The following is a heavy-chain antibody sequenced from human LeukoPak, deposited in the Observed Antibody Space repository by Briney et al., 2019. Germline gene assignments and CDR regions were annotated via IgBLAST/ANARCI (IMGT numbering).Heavy chain of an antibody. D-gene: IGHD4-11*01. CDR1: GGSFSGYY. CDR3: ARAGGVTTVTTGYYYGMDV. J-gene: IGHJ6*02. V-gene: IGHV4-34*01. CDR2: INHSGST. Sequence: SETLSLTCAVYGGSFSGYYWSWIRQPPRKGLEWIGEINHSGSTNYNPSLKSRVTISVDTSKNQFSLKLSSVTAADTAVYYCARAGGVTTVTTGYYYGMDVWGQGTTVTVSS.